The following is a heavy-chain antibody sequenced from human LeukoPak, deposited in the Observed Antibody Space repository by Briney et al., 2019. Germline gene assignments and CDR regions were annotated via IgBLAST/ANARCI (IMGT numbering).Heavy chain of an antibody. D-gene: IGHD5-18*01. CDR1: GFGFSVYL. V-gene: IGHV3-74*01. Sequence: GGSLRLSCAASGFGFSVYLMHWARQAPGKGLVWVAHINEDGTSASHADSVKGRFTISRDNAKNTLYLQMNSLTVEDTAVYYCARVPTNSYGFGQWGQGSLVTVSS. J-gene: IGHJ4*02. CDR2: INEDGTSA. CDR3: ARVPTNSYGFGQ.